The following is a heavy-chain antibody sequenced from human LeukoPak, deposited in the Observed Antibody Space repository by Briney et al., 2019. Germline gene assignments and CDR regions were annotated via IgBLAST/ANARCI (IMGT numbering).Heavy chain of an antibody. CDR1: GGSFSGYY. J-gene: IGHJ6*03. D-gene: IGHD3-10*01. V-gene: IGHV4-34*01. CDR3: VRIRGSMVNTYYYYMDV. Sequence: SETLSLTCAVYGGSFSGYYWSWIRQAPGKGLEWIGEINHSGSTNYNPSLKSRVTISVDTTKNQFSLKLSSVTAADTAVYYCVRIRGSMVNTYYYYMDVWGKGTTVTVSS. CDR2: INHSGST.